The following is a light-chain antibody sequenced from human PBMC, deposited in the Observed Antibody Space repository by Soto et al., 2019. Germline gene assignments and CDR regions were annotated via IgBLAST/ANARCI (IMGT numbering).Light chain of an antibody. CDR3: QQYGSSLFT. CDR1: QSVSSSY. Sequence: IVLTQSPGTLSLSPGERATLSCRASQSVSSSYLAWYQQKPGQAPRLLIYGASSRATGIPDRFSGSGSGTDFTLTISRLEPEDFAVYYCQQYGSSLFTFGPGTKLDIK. V-gene: IGKV3-20*01. J-gene: IGKJ3*01. CDR2: GAS.